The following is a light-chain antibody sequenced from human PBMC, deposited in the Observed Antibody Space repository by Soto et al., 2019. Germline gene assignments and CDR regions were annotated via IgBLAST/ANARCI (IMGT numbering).Light chain of an antibody. CDR3: QQYDSSPRT. Sequence: EIVLTQSPGTLSLSPGERATLSCRASQSVSSSYLAWYQQKPGQAPRLLIYRTSNRATGNPDRFSGSRSGTAFTLTISSPEREDFAVYWCQQYDSSPRTFGQGIKVEIK. J-gene: IGKJ1*01. V-gene: IGKV3-20*01. CDR2: RTS. CDR1: QSVSSSY.